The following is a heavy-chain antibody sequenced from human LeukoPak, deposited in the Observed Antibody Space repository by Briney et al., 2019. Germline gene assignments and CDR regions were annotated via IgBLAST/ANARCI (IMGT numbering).Heavy chain of an antibody. J-gene: IGHJ3*02. CDR1: GGSISSGSYY. Sequence: SETWSLTCTVSGGSISSGSYYWNWIRQPAGKGLEWIGRIYTSGITNYNPSLKSRVTISVDTSKNQFSLKLSSVTAADTAVYYCARVYYGSGSYAFDIWGQGTMVTVSS. D-gene: IGHD3-10*01. CDR2: IYTSGIT. CDR3: ARVYYGSGSYAFDI. V-gene: IGHV4-61*02.